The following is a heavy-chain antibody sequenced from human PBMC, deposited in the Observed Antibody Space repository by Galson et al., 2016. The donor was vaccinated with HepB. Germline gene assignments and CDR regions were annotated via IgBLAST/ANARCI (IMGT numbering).Heavy chain of an antibody. CDR1: GFNFGDHY. CDR2: IKEDGSEK. Sequence: SLRLSCAASGFNFGDHYIDWVRQAPGKGLEWVANIKEDGSEKYYVDSLKGRFTISRDNAKNSLYLQMNSLRAEDTAVYYCARMCSGGSCYSYWGQGTLVTVSS. D-gene: IGHD2-15*01. V-gene: IGHV3-7*01. CDR3: ARMCSGGSCYSY. J-gene: IGHJ4*02.